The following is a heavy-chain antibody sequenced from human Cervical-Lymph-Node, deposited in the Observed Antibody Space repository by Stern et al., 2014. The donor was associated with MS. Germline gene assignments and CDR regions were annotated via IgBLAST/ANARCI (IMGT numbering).Heavy chain of an antibody. D-gene: IGHD6-13*01. CDR1: GFSLSTSGVG. CDR3: AHLHLLRYSSSWYRVYWFDP. CDR2: IYWDDDK. V-gene: IGHV2-5*02. Sequence: QVTLRESGPTLVKPTQTLTLTCTFSGFSLSTSGVGVGWIRQPPGKALEWLALIYWDDDKRYSPSLKSRLTIPKDTSKNQVVLTMTNMDPVDTATYYCAHLHLLRYSSSWYRVYWFDPWGQGTLVTVSS. J-gene: IGHJ5*02.